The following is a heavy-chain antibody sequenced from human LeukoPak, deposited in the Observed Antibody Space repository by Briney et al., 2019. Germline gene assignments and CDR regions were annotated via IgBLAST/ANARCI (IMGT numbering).Heavy chain of an antibody. D-gene: IGHD3-10*01. J-gene: IGHJ4*02. CDR1: GFTFSSYG. CDR3: AKIYGSGSLWYYFDY. Sequence: PGRSLRLSCAASGFTFSSYGMHWVRQAPGKGLEWVALISYDGSDKDYADSVKGRFTIYRDNSKNTLYLQMNSLRAEDTAVYYCAKIYGSGSLWYYFDYWGQGTLVTVSS. V-gene: IGHV3-30*18. CDR2: ISYDGSDK.